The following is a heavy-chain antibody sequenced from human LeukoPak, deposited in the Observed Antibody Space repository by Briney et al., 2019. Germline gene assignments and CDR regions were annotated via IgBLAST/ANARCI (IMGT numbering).Heavy chain of an antibody. J-gene: IGHJ4*02. CDR1: GFTFDDYA. D-gene: IGHD6-13*01. Sequence: GGSLRLSCAASGFTFDDYAMHWVRQAPGKGLEWVSGISWNSGSIGYADSVKGRFTISRDNAKNSLYLQMNSLKTEDTAVYYCTTGSSSWFRTEDYWGQGTLVTVSS. CDR2: ISWNSGSI. V-gene: IGHV3-9*01. CDR3: TTGSSSWFRTEDY.